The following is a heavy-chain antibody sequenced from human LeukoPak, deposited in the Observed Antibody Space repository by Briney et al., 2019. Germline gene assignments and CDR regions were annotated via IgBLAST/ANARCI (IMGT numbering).Heavy chain of an antibody. CDR2: IYSGGST. D-gene: IGHD2-2*01. V-gene: IGHV3-53*01. CDR3: ARDRGIYCSSTSCPYYYYYYMDV. J-gene: IGHJ6*03. CDR1: GFTVSSNY. Sequence: GGSLRLSCAASGFTVSSNYMSWVRQAPGKGLEWVSVIYSGGSTYYADSVKGRSTISRDNSKNTLYLQMNSLRAEDTAVYYCARDRGIYCSSTSCPYYYYYYMDVWGKGTTVTVSS.